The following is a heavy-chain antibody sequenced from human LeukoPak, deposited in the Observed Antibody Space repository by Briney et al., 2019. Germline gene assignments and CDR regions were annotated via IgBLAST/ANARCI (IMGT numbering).Heavy chain of an antibody. CDR2: ISYSGDTI. CDR3: ARLGIITAAGSNDY. V-gene: IGHV3-11*01. J-gene: IGHJ4*02. D-gene: IGHD6-13*01. Sequence: GGSLRLSCAASEFTFSDYYMSWIRQAPGKGLEWFSYISYSGDTIYYADSVKGRFTVSRDNAKNSLYLQMNSLRAEDTAVYYCARLGIITAAGSNDYWGQGTLVTVSS. CDR1: EFTFSDYY.